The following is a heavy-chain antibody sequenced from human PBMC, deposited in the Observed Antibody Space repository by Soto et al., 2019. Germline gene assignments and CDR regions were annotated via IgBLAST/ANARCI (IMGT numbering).Heavy chain of an antibody. CDR3: ARNGKAAAGTWGMDV. J-gene: IGHJ6*02. CDR1: GGTFSSYA. Sequence: SVKVSCKASGGTFSSYAISWVRQAPGQGLEWMGGIIPIFGTANYAQKFQGRVTITADESTSTAYMELSSLRSEDTAVYYCARNGKAAAGTWGMDVWGQGTTVTVSS. V-gene: IGHV1-69*13. CDR2: IIPIFGTA. D-gene: IGHD6-13*01.